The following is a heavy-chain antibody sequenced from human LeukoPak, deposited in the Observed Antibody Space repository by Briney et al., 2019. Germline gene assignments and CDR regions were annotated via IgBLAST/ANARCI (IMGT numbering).Heavy chain of an antibody. CDR3: ARGDSSQ. D-gene: IGHD3-22*01. Sequence: GAFLEISLNGSCSCFSTFWIGWVRPMPGKGVEWMGINYTGDSDTSYSPFFQGQVTISADKCINTAYLLCNSPQDSDPAYYYCARGDSSQWGQGTMVTVSS. CDR2: NYTGDSDT. V-gene: IGHV5-51*01. J-gene: IGHJ3*01. CDR1: CSCFSTFW.